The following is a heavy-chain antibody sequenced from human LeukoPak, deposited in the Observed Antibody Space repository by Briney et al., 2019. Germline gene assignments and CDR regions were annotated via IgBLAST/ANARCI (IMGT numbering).Heavy chain of an antibody. CDR1: GLTLSNYG. CDR2: IWGRGGGT. V-gene: IGHV3-23*01. J-gene: IGHJ4*02. Sequence: GGSLRLSCAVSGLTLSNYGVSWVRQAPGEGVEWVAGIWGRGGGTHYADSVKGRFTIPRDNPKNTLHLQMNSLRAEDTAVYFCAKRGVVIRVILVGFHKEAYYFDSWGQGALVIVSS. D-gene: IGHD3-10*01. CDR3: AKRGVVIRVILVGFHKEAYYFDS.